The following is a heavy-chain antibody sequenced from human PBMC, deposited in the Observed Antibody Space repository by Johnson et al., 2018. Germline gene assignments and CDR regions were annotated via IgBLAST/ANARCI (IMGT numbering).Heavy chain of an antibody. V-gene: IGHV3-30*03. J-gene: IGHJ3*02. D-gene: IGHD6-13*01. CDR3: ASSMYSSSWDDAFDI. CDR2: ISYDGSNK. Sequence: QVQLLESGGGVVQXGRSLRLXCAASGFTFSSYGMHWVRQAPGKGLEWVAVISYDGSNKYYADSVKGRFTISRDNSKHTLYLQMGGLSADDMAVYYCASSMYSSSWDDAFDIWGQGTMVTVSS. CDR1: GFTFSSYG.